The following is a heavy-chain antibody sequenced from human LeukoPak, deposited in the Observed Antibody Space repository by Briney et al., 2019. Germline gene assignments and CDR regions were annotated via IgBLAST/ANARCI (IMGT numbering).Heavy chain of an antibody. CDR2: INHSGST. CDR3: ARAYRDGDYQFDY. V-gene: IGHV4-34*01. J-gene: IGHJ4*02. D-gene: IGHD4-17*01. Sequence: SETLSLTCAVYGGSFSGYYWSWIRQPPGKGLEWIGEINHSGSTNYSPSLKSRVTISVDTSKNQFSLKLSSVTAADTAVYYCARAYRDGDYQFDYWGQGTLVTVSS. CDR1: GGSFSGYY.